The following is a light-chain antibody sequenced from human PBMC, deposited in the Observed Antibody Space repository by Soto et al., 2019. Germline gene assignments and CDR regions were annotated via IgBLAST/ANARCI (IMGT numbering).Light chain of an antibody. Sequence: DVVMTQSPLSLPVTLGQPASISCRSSQSLVHSDGNTYLNWFQQRPGQSPRRLIYKVSYRDSGVPDRFSGSGSGTDFTLKISRVEAEYVGVYYCMQSTHCPPLTFGGGTKVEIK. J-gene: IGKJ4*01. CDR2: KVS. CDR3: MQSTHCPPLT. V-gene: IGKV2-30*02. CDR1: QSLVHSDGNTY.